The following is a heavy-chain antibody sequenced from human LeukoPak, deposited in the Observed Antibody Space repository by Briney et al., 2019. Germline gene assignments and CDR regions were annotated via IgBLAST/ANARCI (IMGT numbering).Heavy chain of an antibody. Sequence: SQTLSLTCAISGDSVSSNSGAWNWIRQSPSRGLEWLGRTYYRPKWYNDYAVSVKSRVTINPDTTKNQFSLQLNSVTPEDTAIYYCARTLNGAFDYWGQGTLVTVSP. V-gene: IGHV6-1*01. CDR3: ARTLNGAFDY. CDR1: GDSVSSNSGA. J-gene: IGHJ4*02. CDR2: TYYRPKWYN. D-gene: IGHD4-17*01.